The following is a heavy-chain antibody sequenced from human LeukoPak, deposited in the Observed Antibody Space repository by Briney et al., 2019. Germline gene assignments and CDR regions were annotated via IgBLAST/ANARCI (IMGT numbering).Heavy chain of an antibody. CDR3: ARDLARGYDILTGQYYYYYGMDV. J-gene: IGHJ6*02. Sequence: SETLSLTCTVSGGSTSSYYWSWIRQPAGKGLEWIGRIYTSGSTNYNPSLKSRVTMSVDTSKNQFSLKLSSVTAADTAVYYCARDLARGYDILTGQYYYYYGMDVWGQGTTVTVSS. CDR1: GGSTSSYY. D-gene: IGHD3-9*01. CDR2: IYTSGST. V-gene: IGHV4-4*07.